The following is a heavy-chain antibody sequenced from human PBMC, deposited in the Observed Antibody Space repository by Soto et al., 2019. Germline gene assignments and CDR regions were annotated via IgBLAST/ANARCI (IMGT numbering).Heavy chain of an antibody. Sequence: EVQLVESGGGLVQPGGSLRLSCAASGFTFSSYWMHWVRQAPGKGLVWVSRIKSDGSSTSYAGSVKGRFTISRDNAKNTLYLQRTSLRAEDTSVYYCARDNGSGTYYTRYWGQGTLVTVSS. CDR3: ARDNGSGTYYTRY. V-gene: IGHV3-74*01. CDR2: IKSDGSST. D-gene: IGHD3-10*01. J-gene: IGHJ4*02. CDR1: GFTFSSYW.